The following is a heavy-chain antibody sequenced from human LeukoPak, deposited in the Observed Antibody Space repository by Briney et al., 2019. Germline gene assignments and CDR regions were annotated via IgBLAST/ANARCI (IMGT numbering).Heavy chain of an antibody. CDR3: AKGRGWEASYYYYYMDV. D-gene: IGHD1-26*01. CDR2: IPYDGSNK. V-gene: IGHV3-30*02. Sequence: GGSLRLSCAASGFTFSSYGMHWVRQAPGKGLEWVAFIPYDGSNKYYADSLKGRFTISRDNSNNTLYLQMNSLRAEDTAVYYCAKGRGWEASYYYYYMDVWGKGTTVTISS. CDR1: GFTFSSYG. J-gene: IGHJ6*03.